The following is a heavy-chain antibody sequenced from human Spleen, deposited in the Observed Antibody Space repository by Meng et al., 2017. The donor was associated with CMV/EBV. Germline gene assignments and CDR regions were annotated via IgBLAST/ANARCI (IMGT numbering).Heavy chain of an antibody. CDR1: GGTFSSYA. CDR2: IIPILGIA. J-gene: IGHJ6*02. CDR3: ARRRDSSSLDETKGYYYDGMDV. D-gene: IGHD6-13*01. V-gene: IGHV1-69*10. Sequence: SVKVSCKASGGTFSSYAISWVRQAPGQGLEWMGGIIPILGIANYAQKFQGRVTITADKSTSTAYMELSSLRSEDTAVYYCARRRDSSSLDETKGYYYDGMDVWGQGTTVTVSS.